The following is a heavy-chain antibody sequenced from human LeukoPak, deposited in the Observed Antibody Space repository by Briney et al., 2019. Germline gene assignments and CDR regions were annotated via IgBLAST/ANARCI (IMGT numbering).Heavy chain of an antibody. J-gene: IGHJ4*02. V-gene: IGHV3-15*01. CDR2: IRSKSDGGKS. Sequence: GGSLRLSCAASGFTFSNAWMSWVRQAPGKGLEWVGRIRSKSDGGKSEYAAPVKGRFTISRDDSKNTLYLQMNSLKTEDTAVYYCTATHGWLLLPRADTIDYWGQGTLVTVSS. CDR3: TATHGWLLLPRADTIDY. D-gene: IGHD5-12*01. CDR1: GFTFSNAW.